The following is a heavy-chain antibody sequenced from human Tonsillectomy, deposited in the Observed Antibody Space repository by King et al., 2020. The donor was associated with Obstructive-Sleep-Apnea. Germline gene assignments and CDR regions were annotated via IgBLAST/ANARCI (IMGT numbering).Heavy chain of an antibody. CDR1: GYSFTSYC. V-gene: IGHV5-51*01. CDR2: IYPGDSDT. Sequence: DVQLVESGAEVKQPGESLKISCKGSGYSFTSYCIGWVRQMPGKGLEWMGIIYPGDSDTRYSPSFQGQVTISADKSISTAYLQWSSLKASDTAMYYCARHRPLPGPPSDGCFPGYYYYGMDVWGQGTTVTVSS. CDR3: ARHRPLPGPPSDGCFPGYYYYGMDV. D-gene: IGHD5-24*01. J-gene: IGHJ6*02.